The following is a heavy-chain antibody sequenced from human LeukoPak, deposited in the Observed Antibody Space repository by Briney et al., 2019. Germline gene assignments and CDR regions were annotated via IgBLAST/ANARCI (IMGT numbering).Heavy chain of an antibody. J-gene: IGHJ4*02. CDR2: MNPNTGNT. Sequence: ASVKVSCKASGYTFTNYDINWVRQATGQGLEWIGWMNPNTGNTGYARKFRGRVTMTRSTSMSTAYMELSSLTSEDTAVYYCARSVFVDYWGQGTLVTVSS. CDR3: ARSVFVDY. D-gene: IGHD5/OR15-5a*01. V-gene: IGHV1-8*02. CDR1: GYTFTNYD.